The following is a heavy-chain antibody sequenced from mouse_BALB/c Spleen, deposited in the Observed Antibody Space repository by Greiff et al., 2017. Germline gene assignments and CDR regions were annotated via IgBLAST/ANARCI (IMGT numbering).Heavy chain of an antibody. Sequence: VKLVESGPGLVQPSQSLSITCTVSGFSLTSYGVHWVRQSPGKGLEWLGMIWGDGSTDYNSALKSRLSISKDNSKSQVFLKMNSLQTDDTARYYCARNDGSGFAYWGQGTLVTVSA. CDR3: ARNDGSGFAY. CDR1: GFSLTSYG. D-gene: IGHD2-3*01. J-gene: IGHJ3*01. CDR2: IWGDGST. V-gene: IGHV2-4-1*01.